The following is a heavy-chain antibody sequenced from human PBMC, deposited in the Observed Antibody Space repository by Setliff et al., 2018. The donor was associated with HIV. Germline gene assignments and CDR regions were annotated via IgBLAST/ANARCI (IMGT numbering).Heavy chain of an antibody. D-gene: IGHD6-19*01. Sequence: GASVKVSCKASGYTFTGYYMHWVRQAPGQGLEWMGRINPNSGGTNYAQKFLGRVTLTRDTSTSTVYMDLRSLRSEDTAVYYCARDQGDGSGWYGGDYWGQGTLVTVSS. CDR2: INPNSGGT. CDR3: ARDQGDGSGWYGGDY. J-gene: IGHJ4*02. CDR1: GYTFTGYY. V-gene: IGHV1-2*06.